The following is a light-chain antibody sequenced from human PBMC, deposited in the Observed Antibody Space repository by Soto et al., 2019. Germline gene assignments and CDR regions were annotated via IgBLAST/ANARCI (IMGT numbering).Light chain of an antibody. Sequence: DSELTQSPVTLSLSPAERASLSCRASQSVGSTYLAWYQQKPGQAPRLLIYGASSRATGIADRFSGSGSGTDFTLTISRLEPEDSAVYYCQQYGDSPWTFGQGTKVDIK. CDR1: QSVGSTY. V-gene: IGKV3-20*01. J-gene: IGKJ1*01. CDR3: QQYGDSPWT. CDR2: GAS.